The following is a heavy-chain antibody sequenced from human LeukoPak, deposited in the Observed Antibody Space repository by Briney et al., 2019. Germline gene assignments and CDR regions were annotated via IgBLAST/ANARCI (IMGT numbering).Heavy chain of an antibody. CDR2: MNPNSGTT. V-gene: IGHV1-8*01. D-gene: IGHD3-10*01. CDR1: GYAFTSYD. Sequence: ASVKVSCKAAGYAFTSYDINWVRQATGQGLEWMGWMNPNSGTTGYAQKFQGRVTMTRTTSISTAYMELSSLRSEDTAVYYCARSYAPWFGEGLYHYMHVWGKGTTVTVSS. J-gene: IGHJ6*03. CDR3: ARSYAPWFGEGLYHYMHV.